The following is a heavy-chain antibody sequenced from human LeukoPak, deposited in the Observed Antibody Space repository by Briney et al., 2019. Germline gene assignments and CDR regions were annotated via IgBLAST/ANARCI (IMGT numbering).Heavy chain of an antibody. V-gene: IGHV4-34*01. CDR1: GGSFSGYY. Sequence: SETLSLTCAVYGGSFSGYYWRWIRQPPGKGLEWIGEINHSGSTNYNPSLKSRVTISVDTSKNQFSLKLSSVTAADTAVYYCARVRWLQPIFDYWGQGTPVTVSS. J-gene: IGHJ4*02. CDR2: INHSGST. CDR3: ARVRWLQPIFDY. D-gene: IGHD5-24*01.